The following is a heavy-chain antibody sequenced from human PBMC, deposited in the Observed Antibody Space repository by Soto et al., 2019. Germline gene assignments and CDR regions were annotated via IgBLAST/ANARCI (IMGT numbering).Heavy chain of an antibody. Sequence: QVQLQQWGAGLLKPSETLSLTCAVYGGSFSGYYWSWIRQPPGKGLEWIGEINHSGSTNYNPSLKSRVTISVDTSKNQFSLKLSSVTAADTAVYYCARGWATTYFDYWGQGTLVTVSS. CDR1: GGSFSGYY. CDR3: ARGWATTYFDY. D-gene: IGHD1-7*01. CDR2: INHSGST. J-gene: IGHJ4*02. V-gene: IGHV4-34*01.